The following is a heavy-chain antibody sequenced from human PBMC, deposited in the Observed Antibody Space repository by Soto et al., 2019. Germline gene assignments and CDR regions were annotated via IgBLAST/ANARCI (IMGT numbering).Heavy chain of an antibody. CDR3: ARGLSYSSGWFRY. J-gene: IGHJ4*02. CDR2: IYYSGST. CDR1: GGSISSGGYY. D-gene: IGHD6-19*01. Sequence: SETLSLTCTVSGGSISSGGYYWSWIRQHPGKGLEWIGYIYYSGSTYYNPSLKSRVIISVDTAKNQFSLNLSSVTAADTAVYYCARGLSYSSGWFRYWGQGTLVTVSS. V-gene: IGHV4-31*03.